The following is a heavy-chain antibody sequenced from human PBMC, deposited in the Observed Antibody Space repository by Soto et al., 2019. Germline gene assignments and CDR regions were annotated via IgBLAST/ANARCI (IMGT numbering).Heavy chain of an antibody. V-gene: IGHV4-39*01. CDR1: DGSISRRSYF. CDR2: IQYSGNT. D-gene: IGHD3-3*01. J-gene: IGHJ6*02. CDR3: AIHYAFWSGYHEFSYFYYGMDV. Sequence: SETLSLTCTVSDGSISRRSYFWGWVRQPPGKGLEWIGNIQYSGNTHYNPSLKSRVTISVDTSNNHFSLKLSSVTAADTAMYFCAIHYAFWSGYHEFSYFYYGMDVWGQGTTVTVSS.